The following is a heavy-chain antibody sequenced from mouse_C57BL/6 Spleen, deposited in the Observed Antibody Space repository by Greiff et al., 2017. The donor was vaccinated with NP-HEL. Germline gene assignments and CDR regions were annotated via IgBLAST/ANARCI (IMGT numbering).Heavy chain of an antibody. CDR1: GFSLTSYG. D-gene: IGHD1-1*01. CDR3: ARSYYGSSYAMDY. V-gene: IGHV2-5*01. J-gene: IGHJ4*01. Sequence: VKLVESGPGLVQPSQSLSITCPVSGFSLTSYGVHWVRQSPGKGLEWLGVLWRGGSTDYNAAFMSRLSSTKDNSKSQVFFKMNSLQADDTAIYYCARSYYGSSYAMDYWGQGTSVTVSS. CDR2: LWRGGST.